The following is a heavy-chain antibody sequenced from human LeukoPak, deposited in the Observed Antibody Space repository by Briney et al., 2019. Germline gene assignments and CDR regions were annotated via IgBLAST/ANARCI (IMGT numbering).Heavy chain of an antibody. CDR2: VSAYNGNT. Sequence: GASVKVSCKASGYTFTSCGISWVRQAPGQGLEWMGWVSAYNGNTNYAQKLQGRVTMTTDTSTSTAYMELRSLRSDDTAVYYCARARLGYSYGSGSFPGFFDYWGEGTLVTVSS. CDR3: ARARLGYSYGSGSFPGFFDY. V-gene: IGHV1-18*04. D-gene: IGHD3-10*01. CDR1: GYTFTSCG. J-gene: IGHJ4*02.